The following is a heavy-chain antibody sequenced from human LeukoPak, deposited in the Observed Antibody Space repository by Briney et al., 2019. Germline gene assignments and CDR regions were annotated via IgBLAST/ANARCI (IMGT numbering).Heavy chain of an antibody. D-gene: IGHD1-26*01. CDR2: ISSSSSYI. Sequence: GGSLRLSCAASGFTFSSHSMNWVRQAPGKGLEWVSSISSSSSYIYYADSVKGRFTISGDNAKNTLYLQMNSLRAEDTAVYYCARVTVGATSLFSYWGQGTLVTVSS. CDR3: ARVTVGATSLFSY. J-gene: IGHJ4*02. CDR1: GFTFSSHS. V-gene: IGHV3-21*01.